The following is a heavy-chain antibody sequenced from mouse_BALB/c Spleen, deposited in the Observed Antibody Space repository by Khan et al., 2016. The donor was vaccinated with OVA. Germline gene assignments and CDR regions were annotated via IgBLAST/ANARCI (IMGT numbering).Heavy chain of an antibody. CDR3: TTSYFYGYSFGY. Sequence: EVELVESGGGLVQPGGSRKLSCAASGFTFSNYGMHWVRQAPEKGLERVAFISGDTSTIYYADTVKGRFTISRDNPKNTLILQMTSLWSEDTASYYCTTSYFYGYSFGYWGPGTTLTVSS. CDR2: ISGDTSTI. CDR1: GFTFSNYG. D-gene: IGHD1-1*01. V-gene: IGHV5-17*02. J-gene: IGHJ2*01.